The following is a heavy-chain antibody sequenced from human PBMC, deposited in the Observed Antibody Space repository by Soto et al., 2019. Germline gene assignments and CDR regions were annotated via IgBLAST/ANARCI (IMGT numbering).Heavy chain of an antibody. V-gene: IGHV3-30-3*01. D-gene: IGHD1-26*01. CDR1: GFTFSSHI. Sequence: QVQLVESGGGVVQPGRSLRLSCAVSGFTFSSHIMHWVRQAPGKGLEWVAFISSDGSNKYYADSVKGRFTTSRDNSENTMYLQMNSLRVEDTAVYYCARDDEDGSYCDLGYWGQGALVTVSS. CDR2: ISSDGSNK. J-gene: IGHJ4*02. CDR3: ARDDEDGSYCDLGY.